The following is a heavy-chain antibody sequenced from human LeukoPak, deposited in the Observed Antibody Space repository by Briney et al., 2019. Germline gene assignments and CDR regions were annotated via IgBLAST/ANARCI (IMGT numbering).Heavy chain of an antibody. J-gene: IGHJ4*02. CDR3: AKNLNGGNTHSDY. Sequence: GGSLRLSCAASGFIFSSYAMNWVRQAPGKGLEWVSTISGGDTSTFYADSVKGRFTISRDNSKHTLYLQMNNLRAEDTAVYYCAKNLNGGNTHSDYWGQGTLVTVSS. D-gene: IGHD4-23*01. V-gene: IGHV3-23*01. CDR2: ISGGDTST. CDR1: GFIFSSYA.